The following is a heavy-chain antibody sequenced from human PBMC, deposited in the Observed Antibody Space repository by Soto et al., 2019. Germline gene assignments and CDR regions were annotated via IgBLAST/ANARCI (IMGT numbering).Heavy chain of an antibody. D-gene: IGHD3-10*01. CDR3: ARGYGSGRVHDAFDI. J-gene: IGHJ3*02. V-gene: IGHV3-33*01. Sequence: GGSLRLSCAASVFTFSSYGMHWVRQAPGKGLEWVAVIWYDGSNKYYADSVKGRFTISRDNSKNTLYLQMNSLRAEDTAVYYCARGYGSGRVHDAFDIWGQGTMVTVSS. CDR2: IWYDGSNK. CDR1: VFTFSSYG.